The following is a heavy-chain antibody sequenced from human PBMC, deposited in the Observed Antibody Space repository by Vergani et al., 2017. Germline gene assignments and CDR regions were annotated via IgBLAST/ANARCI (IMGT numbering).Heavy chain of an antibody. V-gene: IGHV3-64D*06. CDR2: ISSNGGST. J-gene: IGHJ3*02. CDR1: GFTFSSYA. Sequence: EVQLVESGGGLVQPGGSLRLSCSASGFTFSSYAMHWVRQAPGKGLEYVSAISSNGGSTYYADSVKGRFTISRDNSKNTLYLQMSSLRAEDTAVYYCAXSGDSSSWYRLIRAFDIWGQGTMVTVSS. CDR3: AXSGDSSSWYRLIRAFDI. D-gene: IGHD6-13*01.